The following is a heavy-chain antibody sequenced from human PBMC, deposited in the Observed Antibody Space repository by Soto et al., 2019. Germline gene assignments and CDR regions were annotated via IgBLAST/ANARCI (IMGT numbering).Heavy chain of an antibody. V-gene: IGHV1-69*01. CDR3: ARGYYDILTGYPGNYYGMDV. Sequence: VKVSCKASGGTFSSYAISWVRQAPGQGLEWMGGIIPIFGTANYAQKFQGRVTITADESTSTAYMELSSLRSEDTAVYYCARGYYDILTGYPGNYYGMDVWGQGTTVTVSS. CDR2: IIPIFGTA. CDR1: GGTFSSYA. J-gene: IGHJ6*02. D-gene: IGHD3-9*01.